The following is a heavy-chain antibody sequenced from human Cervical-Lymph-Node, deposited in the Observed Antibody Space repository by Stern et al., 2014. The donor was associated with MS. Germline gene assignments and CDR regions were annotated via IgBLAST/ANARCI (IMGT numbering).Heavy chain of an antibody. D-gene: IGHD3-22*01. CDR2: ISYDGSNK. J-gene: IGHJ6*02. CDR1: GFTFSSYA. V-gene: IGHV3-30-3*01. CDR3: ARALGFTMKNYYYYYGMDV. Sequence: QVQLVESGGGVVQPGRSLRLSCAASGFTFSSYAMHWVRQAPGKGLEWVAVISYDGSNKYYADSVKGRFTISRDNSKNTLYLQMNSLRAEDTAVYYCARALGFTMKNYYYYYGMDVWGQGTTVTVSS.